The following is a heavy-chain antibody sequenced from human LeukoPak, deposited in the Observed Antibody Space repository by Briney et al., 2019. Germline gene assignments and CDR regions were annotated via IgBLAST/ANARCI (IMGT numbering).Heavy chain of an antibody. V-gene: IGHV5-51*01. J-gene: IGHJ4*02. CDR3: ARATYDSSGYYLNHFDY. CDR2: IYPSDSDT. Sequence: GESLKISCQGSEYSFATYWIAWLRQMPGKGLEWMGIIYPSDSDTRYSPSFQGQVTISADKSISTAYLQWSSLKASDTAMYYCARATYDSSGYYLNHFDYWGQGTLVTVSS. D-gene: IGHD3-22*01. CDR1: EYSFATYW.